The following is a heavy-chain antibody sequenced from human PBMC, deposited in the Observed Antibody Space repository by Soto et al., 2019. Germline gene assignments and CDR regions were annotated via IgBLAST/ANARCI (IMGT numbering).Heavy chain of an antibody. CDR2: INPNSGGT. J-gene: IGHJ6*02. CDR3: ARDLKGDVVVPAAMRGYYYYYGMDV. CDR1: GYTFTGYY. D-gene: IGHD2-2*01. V-gene: IGHV1-2*04. Sequence: ASVKVSCKASGYTFTGYYMHWVRQAPGQGLEWMGWINPNSGGTNYAQKFQGWVTMTRDTSISTAYMELSRLRSDDTAVYYCARDLKGDVVVPAAMRGYYYYYGMDVWGQGTTVTVSS.